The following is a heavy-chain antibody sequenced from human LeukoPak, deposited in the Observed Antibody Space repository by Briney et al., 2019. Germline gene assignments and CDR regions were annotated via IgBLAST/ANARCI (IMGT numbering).Heavy chain of an antibody. CDR3: ARDGDSSSWYDY. D-gene: IGHD6-13*01. CDR2: IYTSGST. Sequence: TSETLSLTCTVSGGSISSYYWSWIRQPAGKGLDWIGRIYTSGSTNYNPSLKSRVTMSVDTSKNQFSLKLSSVTAADTAVYYCARDGDSSSWYDYWGQGTLVTVSS. CDR1: GGSISSYY. J-gene: IGHJ4*02. V-gene: IGHV4-4*07.